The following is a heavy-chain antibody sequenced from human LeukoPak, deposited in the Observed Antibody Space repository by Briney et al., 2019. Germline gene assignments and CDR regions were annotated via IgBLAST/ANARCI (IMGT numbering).Heavy chain of an antibody. CDR3: ARDETYDLNAFDI. CDR1: GFTFSSYG. J-gene: IGHJ3*02. V-gene: IGHV3-30*03. CDR2: ISYDGSNK. Sequence: PGGSLRLSCAASGFTFSSYGMHWVRQAPGKGLEWVAVISYDGSNKYYADSVKGRFTISRDNSKNTLYLQMNSLRAEDTAVYYCARDETYDLNAFDIWGQGTMVTVSS. D-gene: IGHD3/OR15-3a*01.